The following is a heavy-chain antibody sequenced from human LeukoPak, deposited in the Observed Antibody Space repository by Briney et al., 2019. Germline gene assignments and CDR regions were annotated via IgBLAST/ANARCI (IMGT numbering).Heavy chain of an antibody. D-gene: IGHD3-10*01. J-gene: IGHJ4*02. V-gene: IGHV4-59*08. CDR1: GGSISSYY. Sequence: SETLSLTCTVSGGSISSYYWSWIRQPPGKGLEWIGYIYYSGSTNYNPSLKSRVTISVDTSKNQFSLKLSSVTAADTAVYYCARGPPRHHYYGSGSSKYYFDYWGQGTLVTVSS. CDR3: ARGPPRHHYYGSGSSKYYFDY. CDR2: IYYSGST.